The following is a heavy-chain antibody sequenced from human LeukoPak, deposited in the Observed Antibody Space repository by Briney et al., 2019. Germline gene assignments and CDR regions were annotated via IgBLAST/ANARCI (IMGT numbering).Heavy chain of an antibody. Sequence: GGSLTLSCAASGFTFTNYWMSWVRQAPGTGLEWVANIKQDGNEKYYVDSVRGRFTISRDNAKNSLYLQMNSLRAEDTAVYYCARVVRSYDSSGYDYWGQGTLVTVSS. CDR3: ARVVRSYDSSGYDY. D-gene: IGHD3-22*01. CDR2: IKQDGNEK. V-gene: IGHV3-7*01. CDR1: GFTFTNYW. J-gene: IGHJ4*02.